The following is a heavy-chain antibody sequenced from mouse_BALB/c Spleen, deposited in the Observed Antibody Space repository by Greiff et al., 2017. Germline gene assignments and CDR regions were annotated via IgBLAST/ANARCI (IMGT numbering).Heavy chain of an antibody. D-gene: IGHD2-12*01. CDR2: ISYSGST. Sequence: EVQLQESGPGLVKPSQSLSLTCTVTGYSITSDYAWNWIRQFPGNKLEWMGYISYSGSTSYNPSLKSRISITRDTSKNQFFLQLNSVTTEDTATYYCARGGYYRYDGDAYWGQGTLVTVSA. J-gene: IGHJ3*01. CDR3: ARGGYYRYDGDAY. V-gene: IGHV3-2*02. CDR1: GYSITSDYA.